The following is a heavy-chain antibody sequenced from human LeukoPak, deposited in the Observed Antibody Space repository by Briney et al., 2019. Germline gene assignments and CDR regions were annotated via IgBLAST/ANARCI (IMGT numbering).Heavy chain of an antibody. J-gene: IGHJ4*02. CDR2: ISSSSSYI. Sequence: GGSLRLSCEVSGFTFSDYSMKWARQAPGKGLEWVSSISSSSSYIYYADSVKGRFTISRDNSKNTLYLQMNSLRAEDTAVYYCAKDYYDSSGYSYYFDYWGQGTLVTVSS. D-gene: IGHD3-22*01. CDR3: AKDYYDSSGYSYYFDY. V-gene: IGHV3-21*04. CDR1: GFTFSDYS.